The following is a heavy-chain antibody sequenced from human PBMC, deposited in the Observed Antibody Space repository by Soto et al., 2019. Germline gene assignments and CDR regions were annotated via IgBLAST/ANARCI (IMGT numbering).Heavy chain of an antibody. CDR2: IIPIFGTA. CDR1: GGTFSSYA. V-gene: IGHV1-69*01. CDR3: AGPMTAMGPYYYYGMDV. D-gene: IGHD5-18*01. Sequence: QVQLVQTGAEVKKPGSSVKVSCKASGGTFSSYAISWVRQAPGQGLEWMGGIIPIFGTANYAQKFQGRVTITADDSTSTAYMELSSLRSEDTAVYYCAGPMTAMGPYYYYGMDVWGQGTTVTVSS. J-gene: IGHJ6*02.